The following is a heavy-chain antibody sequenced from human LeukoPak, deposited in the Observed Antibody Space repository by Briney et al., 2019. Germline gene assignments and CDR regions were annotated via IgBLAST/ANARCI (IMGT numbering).Heavy chain of an antibody. CDR1: GYTFTSYY. CDR3: ARVAVAGTDNGY. Sequence: ASVKVSCKXSGYTFTSYYMHWVRQAPGQGLEWMGIINPSGGSTSYSQKFQGRVTMTRDTSTSTVYMELSSLRSEDTAVYYCARVAVAGTDNGYWGQGTLVTVSS. J-gene: IGHJ4*02. D-gene: IGHD6-19*01. V-gene: IGHV1-46*01. CDR2: INPSGGST.